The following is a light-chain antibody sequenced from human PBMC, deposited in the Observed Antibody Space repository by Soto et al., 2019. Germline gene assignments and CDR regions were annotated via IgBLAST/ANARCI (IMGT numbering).Light chain of an antibody. J-gene: IGKJ1*01. CDR3: LHDYSYPRT. CDR1: QTINSW. CDR2: KAS. Sequence: DIQMTQSPSTLSASVGDRVTITCRASQTINSWLAWYQQKPGKAPKLLIYKASYLQSWVPSTFSGSGSGTEFTLTISSLQPDDFATYYCLHDYSYPRTFGQGTKVDIK. V-gene: IGKV1-5*03.